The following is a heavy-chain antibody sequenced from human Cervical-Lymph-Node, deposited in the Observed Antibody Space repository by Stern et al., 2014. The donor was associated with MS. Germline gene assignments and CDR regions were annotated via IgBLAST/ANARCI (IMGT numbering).Heavy chain of an antibody. V-gene: IGHV4-59*01. CDR1: GGSISSYY. CDR3: AGTIFGVVIPFFKY. CDR2: IYYRGST. D-gene: IGHD3-3*01. J-gene: IGHJ4*02. Sequence: VQLVESGPGLVKPSETLSLTCTVSGGSISSYYWSWIRQPPGKGLEWIGYIYYRGSTDYNPSLKSRGTISIDTSKNQFSLQLSSVTAADTAVYYCAGTIFGVVIPFFKYWGQGTLVAVSS.